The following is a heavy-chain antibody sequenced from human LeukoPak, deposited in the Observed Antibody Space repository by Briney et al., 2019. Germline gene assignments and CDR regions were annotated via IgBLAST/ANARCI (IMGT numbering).Heavy chain of an antibody. CDR2: INGTAINT. D-gene: IGHD6-19*01. J-gene: IGHJ6*03. CDR1: GFTIMNSA. V-gene: IGHV3-23*01. CDR3: LTRSLVAVSGNSYMDV. Sequence: PGGSLRLSCAASGFTIMNSAMNWVRRAPEKGLEWVSAINGTAINTDYADSVKGRFTISRDSSKNTLYLQMNSLRGEDTAVYYCLTRSLVAVSGNSYMDVWGKGTTVSVSS.